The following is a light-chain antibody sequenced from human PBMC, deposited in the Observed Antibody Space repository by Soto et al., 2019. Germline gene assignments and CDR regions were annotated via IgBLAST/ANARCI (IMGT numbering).Light chain of an antibody. Sequence: QSVLTQPPSVSGAPGQRVTISCTGSSSNIAAGYDVHWYQQLPGTAPKLLIYGNSNRPSGVPDRFSGSKSGTSASLAITGLQAEDEADYYCQSYDSSRSGYVVFGGGTKLTVL. V-gene: IGLV1-40*01. J-gene: IGLJ2*01. CDR2: GNS. CDR1: SSNIAAGYD. CDR3: QSYDSSRSGYVV.